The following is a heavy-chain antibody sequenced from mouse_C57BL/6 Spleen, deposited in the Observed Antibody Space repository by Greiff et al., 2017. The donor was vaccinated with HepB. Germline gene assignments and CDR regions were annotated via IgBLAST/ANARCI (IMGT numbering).Heavy chain of an antibody. J-gene: IGHJ4*01. CDR1: GYTFTDYY. CDR2: INPNNGGT. V-gene: IGHV1-26*01. CDR3: AREGYGKDAMDY. Sequence: EVQLQQSGPELVKPGASVKISCKASGYTFTDYYMNWVKQSHGKSLEWIGDINPNNGGTSYNQKFKGKATLTVDKSSSTAYMELRSLTSEDSAVYYCAREGYGKDAMDYWGQRTSVTVSS. D-gene: IGHD1-1*01.